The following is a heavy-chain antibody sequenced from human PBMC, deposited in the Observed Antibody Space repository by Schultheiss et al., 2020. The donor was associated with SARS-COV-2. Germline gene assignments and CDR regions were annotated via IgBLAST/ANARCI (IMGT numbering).Heavy chain of an antibody. D-gene: IGHD2-21*01. Sequence: GGSLRLSCSASGFTFTPYAMCWVRQFPGKGLEWVACASGVSVATFYAQSVKGRFTISRDNAKNSLYLQMNSLRAEDTAVYYCALRGGDPTFNADAFDIWGQGTMVTVSS. CDR2: ASGVSVAT. V-gene: IGHV3-23*01. CDR1: GFTFTPYA. J-gene: IGHJ3*02. CDR3: ALRGGDPTFNADAFDI.